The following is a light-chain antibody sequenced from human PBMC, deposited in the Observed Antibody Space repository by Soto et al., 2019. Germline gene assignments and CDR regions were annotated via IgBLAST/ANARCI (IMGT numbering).Light chain of an antibody. CDR1: QSVSSRY. CDR2: GAS. CDR3: QQYKNWPWT. J-gene: IGKJ1*01. Sequence: IVLTQSPGRRSLSPGQGATLSCRASQSVSSRYIAWYQHKPGQAPRLLMHGASTWGTGVPARFSGSWSGTEGTITISSLKSEDGAVYYCQQYKNWPWTFGQGTKVDIK. V-gene: IGKV3-15*01.